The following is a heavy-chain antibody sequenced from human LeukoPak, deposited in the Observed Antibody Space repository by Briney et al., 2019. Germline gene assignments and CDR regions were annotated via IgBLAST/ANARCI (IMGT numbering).Heavy chain of an antibody. CDR1: GGTFSSYA. V-gene: IGHV1-69*13. CDR3: ASDDILTGYYNVYYYGMDV. CDR2: IIPIFGTA. D-gene: IGHD3-9*01. J-gene: IGHJ6*02. Sequence: ASVTVSCKASGGTFSSYAISWVRQAPGQGLEWMGGIIPIFGTANYAQKFQGRVTITADESTSTAYMELSSLRSEDTAVYYCASDDILTGYYNVYYYGMDVWGQGTTVTVSS.